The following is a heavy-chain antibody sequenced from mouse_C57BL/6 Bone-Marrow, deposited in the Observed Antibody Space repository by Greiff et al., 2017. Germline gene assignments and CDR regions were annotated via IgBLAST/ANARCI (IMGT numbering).Heavy chain of an antibody. J-gene: IGHJ2*01. CDR3: ARHDPFDY. CDR2: LSGGGGNT. CDR1: GFTISSYT. Sequence: EVMLVESGGGLVKPGGSLKLSCAASGFTISSYTMSWVSQTPEKRLEWVANLSGGGGNTYYPDSVKGRFTISRENAKNTLYQPMISLRSENTALYYCARHDPFDYWGQGTTLTVAS. V-gene: IGHV5-9*01.